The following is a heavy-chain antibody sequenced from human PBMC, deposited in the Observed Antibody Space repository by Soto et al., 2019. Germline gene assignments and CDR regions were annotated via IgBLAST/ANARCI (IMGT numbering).Heavy chain of an antibody. Sequence: GGSLRLSCAASGFTFSSYAMSRVRQAPGKGLEWVSAISGSGGSTYYADSVKGRFTISRDNSKNTLYLQMNSLRAEDTAVYYCAKNMVRGVISNWFDPWGQGTLVTVSS. CDR3: AKNMVRGVISNWFDP. CDR2: ISGSGGST. V-gene: IGHV3-23*01. CDR1: GFTFSSYA. J-gene: IGHJ5*02. D-gene: IGHD3-10*01.